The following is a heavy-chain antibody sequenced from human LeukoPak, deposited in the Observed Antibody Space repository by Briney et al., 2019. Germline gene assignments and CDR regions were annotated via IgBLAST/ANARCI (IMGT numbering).Heavy chain of an antibody. CDR2: IYYSGST. CDR1: GGSISSSSYY. V-gene: IGHV4-39*07. Sequence: SETLSLTCTVSGGSISSSSYYWGWTRQPPGKGLEWIGSIYYSGSTYYNPSLKSRVTISVDTSKNQFSLKLSSVTAADTAVYYCARETPSSSWYYYYYYYMDVWGKGTTVTVSS. D-gene: IGHD6-13*01. J-gene: IGHJ6*03. CDR3: ARETPSSSWYYYYYYYMDV.